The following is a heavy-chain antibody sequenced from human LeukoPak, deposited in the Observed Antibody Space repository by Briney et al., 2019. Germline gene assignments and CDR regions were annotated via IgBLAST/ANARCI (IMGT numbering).Heavy chain of an antibody. Sequence: GESLKISRKGSGYSFTSYWISWVREMLGKRLGWVGRLDPSVSYTNSSPSFQGHVTISADKSISTAYLQWSSLKASDTAMYYCARHPPPPYYDILTGYYSYNWFDPWGQGTLVTVSS. CDR1: GYSFTSYW. V-gene: IGHV5-10-1*01. CDR3: ARHPPPPYYDILTGYYSYNWFDP. CDR2: LDPSVSYT. D-gene: IGHD3-9*01. J-gene: IGHJ5*02.